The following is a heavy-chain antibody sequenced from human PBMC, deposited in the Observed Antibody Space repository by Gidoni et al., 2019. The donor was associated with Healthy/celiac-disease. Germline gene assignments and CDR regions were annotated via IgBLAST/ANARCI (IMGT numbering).Heavy chain of an antibody. V-gene: IGHV3-21*01. CDR1: GSTFSSYS. CDR2: ISSSSSYI. Sequence: EVQLVESGGGLVKPGGSLRLSCAASGSTFSSYSMNWVRQAPGKGLEWVSSISSSSSYIYYADSVKGRFTISRDNAKNSLYLQMNSLRAEDTAVYYCATVRGEYYYYYMDVWGKGTTVTVSS. J-gene: IGHJ6*03. CDR3: ATVRGEYYYYYMDV. D-gene: IGHD3-10*01.